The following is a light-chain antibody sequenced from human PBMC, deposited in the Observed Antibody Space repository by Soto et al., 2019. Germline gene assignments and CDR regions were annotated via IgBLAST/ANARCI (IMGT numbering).Light chain of an antibody. Sequence: EIVLTQSQATLSLSPGERATLSCRASQSISSVLAWYQQKPGQAHRLLIYHASTRATGIPARFSASGSGTDFTLTTSRLEPEEFGVYYRTQSSNWPLTFGGGTRVEI. J-gene: IGKJ4*01. CDR1: QSISSV. CDR3: TQSSNWPLT. CDR2: HAS. V-gene: IGKV3-11*01.